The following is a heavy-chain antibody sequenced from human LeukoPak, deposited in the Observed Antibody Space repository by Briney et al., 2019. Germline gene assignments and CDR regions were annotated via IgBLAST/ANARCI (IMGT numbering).Heavy chain of an antibody. V-gene: IGHV4-30-4*08. CDR3: ARYHRGRSDAFDI. CDR1: GFTFSDYY. Sequence: LRLSCAASGFTFSDYYMSWIRQAPGKGLEWIGYIYYSGSTYYNPSLKSRVTISVDTSKNQFSLKLSSVTAADTAVYYCARYHRGRSDAFDIWGQGTMVTVSS. J-gene: IGHJ3*02. D-gene: IGHD1-14*01. CDR2: IYYSGST.